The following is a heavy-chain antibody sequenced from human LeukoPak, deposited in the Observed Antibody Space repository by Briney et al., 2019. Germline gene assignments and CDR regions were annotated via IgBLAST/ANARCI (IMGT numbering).Heavy chain of an antibody. J-gene: IGHJ4*02. CDR1: GGSFSGYY. V-gene: IGHV4-34*01. Sequence: KPSETLTLTCAVYGGSFSGYYWSWIRQPPGKGLEWIGEINHSGDTNYNPSLKSRVTISVDTSKNQFSLKVSSVTAADTAVYYCAGGYGLPHWGQGTLVTVSP. CDR2: INHSGDT. CDR3: AGGYGLPH. D-gene: IGHD3-10*01.